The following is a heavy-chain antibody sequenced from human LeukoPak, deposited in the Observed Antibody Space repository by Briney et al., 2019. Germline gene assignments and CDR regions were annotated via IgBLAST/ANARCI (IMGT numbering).Heavy chain of an antibody. CDR2: ISSSSSTI. Sequence: GGSLRLSCAASGFTFSSYSMNWVRQAPGKGLEWVSYISSSSSTIYYADSVKGRFTISRDNAKNSLYLQMNSLRAEDTAVYYCARDDMGGSGATLFDYWGQGTLVTVSS. J-gene: IGHJ4*02. CDR1: GFTFSSYS. CDR3: ARDDMGGSGATLFDY. V-gene: IGHV3-48*01. D-gene: IGHD2-15*01.